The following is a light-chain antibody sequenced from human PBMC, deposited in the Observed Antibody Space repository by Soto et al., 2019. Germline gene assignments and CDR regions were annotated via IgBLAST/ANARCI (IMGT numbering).Light chain of an antibody. J-gene: IGLJ2*01. CDR3: SSYAANSLVV. CDR2: EVS. Sequence: QSALTQPASVSGSPGQSITLSCTGTISDVGAYNYVSWYQQHPGKAPKLIIYEVSNRAAAVSNRFSGSKSGNTASLTISGLQAGDEADYFCSSYAANSLVVFGGGTNLTVL. V-gene: IGLV2-14*01. CDR1: ISDVGAYNY.